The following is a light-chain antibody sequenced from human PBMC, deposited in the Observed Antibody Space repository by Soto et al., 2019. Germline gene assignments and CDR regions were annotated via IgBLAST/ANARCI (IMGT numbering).Light chain of an antibody. CDR1: QSVSSN. CDR3: QQYNNWPPGNT. V-gene: IGKV3-15*01. Sequence: EIVMTQSPATLSVSPGERATLSCRASQSVSSNLAWYQQKPGQAPRLLIYGASTRATGFPARFSGSGSGTDFTLTISSLQSEDFAVYYCQQYNNWPPGNTFGQGTKLEIK. CDR2: GAS. J-gene: IGKJ2*01.